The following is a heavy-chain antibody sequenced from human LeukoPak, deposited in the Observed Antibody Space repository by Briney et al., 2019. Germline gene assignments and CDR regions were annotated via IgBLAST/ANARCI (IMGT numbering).Heavy chain of an antibody. Sequence: GGSLRLSCAPSGFTFSDYASHWVRHAPGKGLECVSAISGRGEKPYYATSVKGRFTISRDNSRNTVYLLMNSLRGDDTALYFCAREDGSYCSSGCYYSFDYWGQGALVTVSS. V-gene: IGHV3-23*01. J-gene: IGHJ4*02. CDR1: GFTFSDYA. D-gene: IGHD2-21*02. CDR3: AREDGSYCSSGCYYSFDY. CDR2: ISGRGEKP.